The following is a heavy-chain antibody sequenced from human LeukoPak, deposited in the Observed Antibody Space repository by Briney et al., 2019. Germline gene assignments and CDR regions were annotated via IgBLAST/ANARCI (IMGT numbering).Heavy chain of an antibody. D-gene: IGHD7-27*01. Sequence: GGSLRLSCAASRFTFRDYYMTWIRQAPGKGLEWISYISSSGRTIYYADSVKGRFTISRDNARNSLYLQMNSLRAEDTAVYYCARPRANWGSGYGMDVWGQGTTVTVSS. V-gene: IGHV3-11*04. CDR2: ISSSGRTI. J-gene: IGHJ6*02. CDR3: ARPRANWGSGYGMDV. CDR1: RFTFRDYY.